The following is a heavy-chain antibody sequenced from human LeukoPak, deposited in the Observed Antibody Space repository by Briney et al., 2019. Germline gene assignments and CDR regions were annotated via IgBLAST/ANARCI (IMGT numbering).Heavy chain of an antibody. CDR1: GFAFDEFA. Sequence: GGSLRLSCAASGFAFDEFAMHWVRQTPGKGLEWVSGIGWNSVNIDYADSVKGRFTISRDNAKNSLYLQMNSLRPEDTALYYCAKGALIPDSSGYYYDYWGQGTLVAVSS. J-gene: IGHJ4*02. CDR3: AKGALIPDSSGYYYDY. CDR2: IGWNSVNI. V-gene: IGHV3-9*01. D-gene: IGHD3-22*01.